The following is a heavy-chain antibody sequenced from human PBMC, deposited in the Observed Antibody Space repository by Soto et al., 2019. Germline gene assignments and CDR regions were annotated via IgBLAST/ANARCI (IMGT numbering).Heavy chain of an antibody. Sequence: SETLSLTCTVSGGSISSGGYYWSWIRQHPGKGLEWIGYIYYSGSTYYNPSLKSRVTISVDTSKNQFSLKLSSVTAADTAVYYCARDIAYYYDSSGSRRGWFDPWGQGTLVTVSS. J-gene: IGHJ5*02. V-gene: IGHV4-31*03. D-gene: IGHD3-22*01. CDR1: GGSISSGGYY. CDR3: ARDIAYYYDSSGSRRGWFDP. CDR2: IYYSGST.